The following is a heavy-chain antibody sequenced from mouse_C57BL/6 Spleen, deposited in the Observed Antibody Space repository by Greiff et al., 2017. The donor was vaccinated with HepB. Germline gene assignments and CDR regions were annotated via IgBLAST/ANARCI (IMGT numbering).Heavy chain of an antibody. CDR3: ARELGAY. D-gene: IGHD4-1*01. J-gene: IGHJ3*01. CDR1: GFNIKDYY. CDR2: IDPEDGET. V-gene: IGHV14-2*01. Sequence: EVQLQQSGAELVKPGASVTLSCTASGFNIKDYYMHWVKQRTEQGLEWIGRIDPEDGETKYAPKFQGKSTITADTSSNTAYLQLSSLTSEDTAVYYCARELGAYWGQGTLVTVSA.